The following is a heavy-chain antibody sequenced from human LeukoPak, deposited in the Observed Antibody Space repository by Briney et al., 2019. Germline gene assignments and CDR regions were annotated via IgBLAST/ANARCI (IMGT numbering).Heavy chain of an antibody. CDR3: AKGRDTSGRQNFDF. CDR1: GFTFTSYA. V-gene: IGHV3-23*01. Sequence: GGSLRLSCEASGFTFTSYAMHWVRQAPGKGLEWVSSISASGSGTFYTDSMNGRFTISRDNAKKTVFLQMKNLRPGDTALYYCAKGRDTSGRQNFDFWGQGTLVSVSS. D-gene: IGHD6-19*01. J-gene: IGHJ4*02. CDR2: ISASGSGT.